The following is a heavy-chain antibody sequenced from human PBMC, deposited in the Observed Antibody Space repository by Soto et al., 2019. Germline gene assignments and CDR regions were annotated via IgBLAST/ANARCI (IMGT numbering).Heavy chain of an antibody. V-gene: IGHV3-73*02. Sequence: EVQLVASGGALVQPGGSLKLSFAASGFTFSGSSVHWVRQASGKGLAWVGRIRNNANRYATAYAASVRGRFTISREDSKNTAFLQMHSLNTEATAVYYCISHSPEDMIRTWGQGTLVT. CDR3: ISHSPEDMIRT. J-gene: IGHJ4*02. CDR2: IRNNANRYAT. D-gene: IGHD2-15*01. CDR1: GFTFSGSS.